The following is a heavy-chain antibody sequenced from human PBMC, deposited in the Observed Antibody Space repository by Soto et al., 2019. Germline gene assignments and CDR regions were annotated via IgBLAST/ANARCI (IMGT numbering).Heavy chain of an antibody. V-gene: IGHV5-51*01. Sequence: PGESLKISCKGSGYSFTSYWIGWVRQMPGKGLEWMGIIYPGDSDTRYSPSFQGQVTISADKSISTAYLQWSSLKASDTAMYYCATLTYIVRRGYYYYGMDVWGQGTTVTVSS. J-gene: IGHJ6*02. CDR2: IYPGDSDT. CDR3: ATLTYIVRRGYYYYGMDV. D-gene: IGHD2-15*01. CDR1: GYSFTSYW.